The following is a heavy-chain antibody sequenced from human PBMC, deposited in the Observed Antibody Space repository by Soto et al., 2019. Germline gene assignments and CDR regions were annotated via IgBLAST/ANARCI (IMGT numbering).Heavy chain of an antibody. CDR3: ARLGGVVAASDFDY. J-gene: IGHJ4*02. CDR2: IYYSGST. D-gene: IGHD2-15*01. Sequence: SETLSLTCTVSGDSISTSGYYWGWVRQPPGKGLEWVGTIYYSGSTYYNPSLKSRVTISIHTSENQFSLKLTSVTAADTAVYYCARLGGVVAASDFDYWGQGTLVTVSS. CDR1: GDSISTSGYY. V-gene: IGHV4-39*01.